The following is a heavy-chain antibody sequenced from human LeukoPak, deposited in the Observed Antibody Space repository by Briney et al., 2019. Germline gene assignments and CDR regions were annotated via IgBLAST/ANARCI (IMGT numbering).Heavy chain of an antibody. CDR2: INGGNGNT. D-gene: IGHD3-22*01. Sequence: ASVKVSCKASGYTFTSYTMYWVRQAPGQRLEWMGWINGGNGNTKYSQKFQDRVTITRDTSASTAYMELSSLRSEDTAVYYCAREDYSSGYAFDYWGQGTLVTVSS. J-gene: IGHJ4*02. V-gene: IGHV1-3*01. CDR3: AREDYSSGYAFDY. CDR1: GYTFTSYT.